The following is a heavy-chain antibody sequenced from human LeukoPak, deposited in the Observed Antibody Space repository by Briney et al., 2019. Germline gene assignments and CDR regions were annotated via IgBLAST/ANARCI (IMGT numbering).Heavy chain of an antibody. CDR1: GFSFSSFS. D-gene: IGHD2-21*01. CDR2: ISSSSSTI. J-gene: IGHJ4*02. Sequence: PGGSLRLSCAASGFSFSSFSMNWVRQAPGKGLEWVSYISSSSSTIYYADSVKGRFTISRDNGKNSLFLHMNSLTAEDTAVYYCARDYGGDFDYWGQGTLVAVSS. CDR3: ARDYGGDFDY. V-gene: IGHV3-48*01.